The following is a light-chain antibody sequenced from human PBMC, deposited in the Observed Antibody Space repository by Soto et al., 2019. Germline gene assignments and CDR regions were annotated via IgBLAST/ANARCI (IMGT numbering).Light chain of an antibody. Sequence: IQLTQSPSSLSASVGVRVTITCRASQGISSYLAWYQQKPGKVPKLLISAASTLQTGVPSRFSGSGSGTDFTLTISSLQPDDFATYYCQQYYSYPWTFGQGTKVDIK. J-gene: IGKJ1*01. CDR2: AAS. CDR1: QGISSY. CDR3: QQYYSYPWT. V-gene: IGKV1-9*01.